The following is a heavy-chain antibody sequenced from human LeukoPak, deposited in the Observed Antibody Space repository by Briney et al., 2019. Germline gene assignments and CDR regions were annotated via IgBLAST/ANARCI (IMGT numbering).Heavy chain of an antibody. CDR2: ISGNSGSI. CDR1: GFTFDDYA. J-gene: IGHJ4*02. Sequence: GGSLRLSCAASGFTFDDYAMHWVRQAPGKGLEWVSGISGNSGSIGYADSVKGRFTISRDNAKNSLYLQMNSLRAEDTALYYCAKDKGSSSWYYFDYWGQGTLVTVSS. CDR3: AKDKGSSSWYYFDY. V-gene: IGHV3-9*01. D-gene: IGHD6-13*01.